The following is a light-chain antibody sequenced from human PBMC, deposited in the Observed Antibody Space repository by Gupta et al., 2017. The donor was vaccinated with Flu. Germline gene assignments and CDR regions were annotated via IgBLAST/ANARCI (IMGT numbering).Light chain of an antibody. V-gene: IGKV6-21*01. Sequence: EIELTQPPDFQSVTPKEKVTITCRASQSIGSRLHWYQHKPDKTPKLLIKYASQAFSGVPSRFSDTGSGTAFTLTIKRLQAEDHAPHYSHERCSVAKSFGQGTKVEIK. CDR2: YAS. CDR1: QSIGSR. CDR3: HERCSVAKS. J-gene: IGKJ1*01.